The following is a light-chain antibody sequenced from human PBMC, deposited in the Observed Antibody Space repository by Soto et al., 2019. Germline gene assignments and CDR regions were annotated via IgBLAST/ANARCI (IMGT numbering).Light chain of an antibody. V-gene: IGKV3-20*01. Sequence: EIVLTQSPGTLSLSPGERATLSCRASQSVSSSYLAWYQQKPGQAPRLLIYGASSRATGIPDRFSGSGSGTDFTLAISRLESEDFAVYYCQQYGRSPTFGGGTKVDIK. CDR2: GAS. CDR1: QSVSSSY. CDR3: QQYGRSPT. J-gene: IGKJ4*01.